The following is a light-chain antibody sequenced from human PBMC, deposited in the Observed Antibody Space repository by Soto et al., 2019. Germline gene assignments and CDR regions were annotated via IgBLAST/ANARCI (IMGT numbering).Light chain of an antibody. CDR3: QQRSNWPQYT. CDR1: QGISSW. CDR2: DAS. V-gene: IGKV3-11*01. Sequence: TQSPSSVSASVGDRVTITCRASQGISSWLAWYQQKPGQAPRLLIYDASNRATGIPARFSGSGSGTDFTLTISSLEPEDFAVYYCQQRSNWPQYTFGQGTKLEIK. J-gene: IGKJ2*01.